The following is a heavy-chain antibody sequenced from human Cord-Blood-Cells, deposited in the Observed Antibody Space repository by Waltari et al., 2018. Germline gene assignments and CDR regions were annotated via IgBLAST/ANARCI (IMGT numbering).Heavy chain of an antibody. D-gene: IGHD7-27*01. CDR1: GYSISSGCY. CDR2: IYHSGST. J-gene: IGHJ2*01. Sequence: QVQLQESGPGLVKPSETLSLTCTVSGYSISSGCYWGWIWQPPGKGLEWIGGIYHSGSTYRTPAPKRRVTISVDTSKNQFSLKLSSVTAADTAVYYCARVRNGDWGWYFDLWGRGTLVTVSS. V-gene: IGHV4-38-2*02. CDR3: ARVRNGDWGWYFDL.